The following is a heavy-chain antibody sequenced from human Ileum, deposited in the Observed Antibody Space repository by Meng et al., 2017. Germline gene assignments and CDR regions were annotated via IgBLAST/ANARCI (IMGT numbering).Heavy chain of an antibody. V-gene: IGHV4-4*07. Sequence: GSLRLSCTVSGDSISSSFWTWIRQPAGKGLEWFGRIYTTESVNYNPSLKSRVTMSVDTSKSQLSLKLGSVTAADTTVYYCAGQHCSWFDSWGQGTLVTVSS. CDR3: AGQHCSWFDS. CDR2: IYTTESV. D-gene: IGHD2-21*02. CDR1: GDSISSSF. J-gene: IGHJ5*01.